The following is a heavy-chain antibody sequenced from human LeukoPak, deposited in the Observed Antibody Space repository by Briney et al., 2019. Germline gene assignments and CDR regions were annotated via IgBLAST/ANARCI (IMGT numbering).Heavy chain of an antibody. D-gene: IGHD5-12*01. CDR2: INSDGSST. J-gene: IGHJ5*02. CDR1: GFTFSSYR. Sequence: GGSLRLSCAASGFTFSSYRMHWVRQAPGKGLVWVSRINSDGSSTSYADSVKGRFTISRDNAKNTLYLQMNSLRAEDTAVYYCARPTNIVATIESWFDPWGQGTLVTVSS. CDR3: ARPTNIVATIESWFDP. V-gene: IGHV3-74*01.